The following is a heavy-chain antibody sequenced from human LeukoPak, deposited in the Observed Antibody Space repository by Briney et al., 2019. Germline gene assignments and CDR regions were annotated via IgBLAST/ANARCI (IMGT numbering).Heavy chain of an antibody. CDR3: GRRALTVDPYYYDY. CDR2: INYSGST. D-gene: IGHD4-11*01. J-gene: IGHJ4*02. CDR1: GGSINSGNYN. Sequence: PSETLSLTCTVSGGSINSGNYNWGWIRQPPGKGLEWIGSINYSGSTHYNPSLNSRVTISVDTSNNQFSLRLSSVTAADTAVYYCGRRALTVDPYYYDYWGQGVLVTVSS. V-gene: IGHV4-39*01.